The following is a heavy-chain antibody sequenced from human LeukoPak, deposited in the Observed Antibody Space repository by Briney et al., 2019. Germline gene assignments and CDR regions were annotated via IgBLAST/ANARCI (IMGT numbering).Heavy chain of an antibody. D-gene: IGHD3-10*01. CDR3: ARRKKVLLWFGEPLDY. CDR1: GGSISSYY. CDR2: IYYSGST. V-gene: IGHV4-59*12. J-gene: IGHJ4*02. Sequence: SETLSLTCTVSGGSISSYYWSWIRQPPGKGLEWIGYIYYSGSTNYNPSLKSRVTISVDTSKNQFSLKLSSVTAADTAVYYCARRKKVLLWFGEPLDYWGQGTLVTVSS.